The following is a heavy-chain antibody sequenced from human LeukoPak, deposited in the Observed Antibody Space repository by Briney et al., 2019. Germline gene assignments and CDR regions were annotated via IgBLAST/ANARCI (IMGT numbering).Heavy chain of an antibody. Sequence: PGGSLRLSCAASGFSVSSNYMSWVRQAPGKGLEWVSIIYSGGSTYYADSVKGRFTISRDNSKNTLYLQMKSPRAEDTAVYYCARVSGLWNDDWGQGTLVTVSS. CDR1: GFSVSSNY. CDR3: ARVSGLWNDD. D-gene: IGHD5-18*01. CDR2: IYSGGST. J-gene: IGHJ4*02. V-gene: IGHV3-53*01.